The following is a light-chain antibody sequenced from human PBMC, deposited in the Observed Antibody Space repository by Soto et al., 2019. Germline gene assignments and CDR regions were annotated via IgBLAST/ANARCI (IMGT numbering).Light chain of an antibody. CDR3: SSATNTDTLVV. CDR1: SSDIASYKF. CDR2: EVN. V-gene: IGLV2-14*01. Sequence: QSVLTQPASVSGSPGQSITISCTGTSSDIASYKFVSWFQHHPGKAPKLLIYEVNNRPSGISNHFSGSKSGNTASLTISGLQPEDEANYFCSSATNTDTLVVFGGGTKLTVL. J-gene: IGLJ2*01.